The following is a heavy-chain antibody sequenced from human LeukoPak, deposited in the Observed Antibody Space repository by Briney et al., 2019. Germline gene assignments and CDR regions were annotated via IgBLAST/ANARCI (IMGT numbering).Heavy chain of an antibody. J-gene: IGHJ4*02. CDR1: GFTFSSYA. CDR3: ARGAHSSGIFDY. V-gene: IGHV3-23*01. Sequence: GASLRLSCAASGFTFSSYAMSWVRQAPGKGLEWVSAISGSGGSTYYADSVKGRFTISRDNSKNTLYLQMNSLRAEDTAVYYCARGAHSSGIFDYWGQGTLVTVSS. D-gene: IGHD6-19*01. CDR2: ISGSGGST.